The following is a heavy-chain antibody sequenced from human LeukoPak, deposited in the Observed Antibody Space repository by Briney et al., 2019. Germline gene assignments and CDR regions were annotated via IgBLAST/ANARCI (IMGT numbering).Heavy chain of an antibody. Sequence: GGSLRLSCAASGFTFSSYAMHWVRQAPGKGLEWVAVISYDGSNKYYADSVKGRFTISRDNSKNTLYLQMNSLRAEDTAVYYCARDRYCSGGSCSGMHFDYWGQGTLVTVSS. CDR1: GFTFSSYA. V-gene: IGHV3-30*04. CDR3: ARDRYCSGGSCSGMHFDY. D-gene: IGHD2-15*01. CDR2: ISYDGSNK. J-gene: IGHJ4*02.